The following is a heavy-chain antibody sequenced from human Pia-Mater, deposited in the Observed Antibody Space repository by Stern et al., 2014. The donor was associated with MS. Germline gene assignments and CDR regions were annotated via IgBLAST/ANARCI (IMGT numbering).Heavy chain of an antibody. CDR1: GLTLSSYW. V-gene: IGHV3-7*01. J-gene: IGHJ4*02. CDR3: AADTRAMTVFY. CDR2: IKQDGSEK. Sequence: EVQLVQSWGGLVQPGGSLRLSCAASGLTLSSYWMSWVRQAPGKGLEWVANIKQDGSEKYYVDSVKGRFTISRDNAKNSLFLQMNSLRAEDTAVYYCAADTRAMTVFYWGQGTLVTVSS. D-gene: IGHD2-21*02.